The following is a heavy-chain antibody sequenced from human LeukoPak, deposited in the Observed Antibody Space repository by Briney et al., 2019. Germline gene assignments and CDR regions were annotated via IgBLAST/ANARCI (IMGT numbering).Heavy chain of an antibody. V-gene: IGHV3-30*18. CDR3: AKTPTNWYTLDY. D-gene: IGHD2-2*02. Sequence: GGSLRLSCAASGFTFSGYAMHWVRQAPGKGLEWVAVILHDGSKKYYVDSVKGRFTISRDNPINTLFLQLDSLRPEDSAVYYCAKTPTNWYTLDYWGQGTLVTASS. CDR2: ILHDGSKK. CDR1: GFTFSGYA. J-gene: IGHJ4*02.